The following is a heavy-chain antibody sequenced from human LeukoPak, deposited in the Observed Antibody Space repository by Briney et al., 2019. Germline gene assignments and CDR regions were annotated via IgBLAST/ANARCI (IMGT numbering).Heavy chain of an antibody. CDR1: GFTFSSYA. Sequence: GGSLRLSCAASGFTFSSYAMRWVRQAPGKGLGWVSAISGSGGSTYYADSVKGRFTISRDNSKNTLYLQMNSVRAEDTAVYYCAKDPVLRFLEWSSPSYFDYWGQGTLVTVSS. J-gene: IGHJ4*02. CDR3: AKDPVLRFLEWSSPSYFDY. D-gene: IGHD3-3*01. CDR2: ISGSGGST. V-gene: IGHV3-23*01.